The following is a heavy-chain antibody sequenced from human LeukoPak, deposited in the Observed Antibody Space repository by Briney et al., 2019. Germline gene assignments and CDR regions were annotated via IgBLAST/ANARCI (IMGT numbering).Heavy chain of an antibody. CDR1: GYTFTSYG. CDR3: ARDEVGYYDSSGLIDY. J-gene: IGHJ4*02. Sequence: ASVKVSCKASGYTFTSYGISWVRQAPGQGLEWMGWISAYNGNTNYAQKLQGRVTMTTDTSTSTAYMELGSLRSDDTAVYYCARDEVGYYDSSGLIDYWGQGTLVTVSS. D-gene: IGHD3-22*01. CDR2: ISAYNGNT. V-gene: IGHV1-18*01.